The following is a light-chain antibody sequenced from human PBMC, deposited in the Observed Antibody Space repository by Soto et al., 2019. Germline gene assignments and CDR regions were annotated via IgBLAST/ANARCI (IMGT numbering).Light chain of an antibody. Sequence: DIQMTHSPSARSASVVDRVTITFLASQGISSYLAWFQQKPGKVPKRLIYAASSLQSGVPSRFSGSGSGTEFTLTISSLQPEDFATYYCLKHNSYPRTFGQGTKVDIK. CDR2: AAS. J-gene: IGKJ1*01. CDR1: QGISSY. CDR3: LKHNSYPRT. V-gene: IGKV1-17*03.